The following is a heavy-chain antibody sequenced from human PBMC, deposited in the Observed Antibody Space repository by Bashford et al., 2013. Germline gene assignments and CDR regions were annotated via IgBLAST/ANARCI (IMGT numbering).Heavy chain of an antibody. D-gene: IGHD2-15*01. Sequence: SGPTLVKPTQTLTLTCTFSGFSLSTSGVGVGWIRQPPGKALEWLALIYWDDDKRYSPSLKSRLTITKDTSKNQVVLTMTNMDPVDTATYYCAHRRWYGVAATLFDYWGQGTLVTVSS. V-gene: IGHV2-5*02. CDR2: IYWDDDK. CDR1: GFSLSTSGVG. J-gene: IGHJ4*02. CDR3: AHRRWYGVAATLFDY.